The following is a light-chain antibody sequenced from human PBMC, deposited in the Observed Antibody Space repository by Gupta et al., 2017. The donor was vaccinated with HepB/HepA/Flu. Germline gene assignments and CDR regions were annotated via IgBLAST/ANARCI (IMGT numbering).Light chain of an antibody. CDR2: YSS. V-gene: IGKV6-21*01. J-gene: IGKJ2*01. CDR3: QQSNNLPYT. Sequence: IALIPHPNFQSVTPSEKVTITCRASQTIGTSLHWYQQKPHQSPKLIIKYSSQSFPGVPSRFSGSGYGTDFTLTIDSLEAEDAATYYCQQSNNLPYTFGQGTKLEIK. CDR1: QTIGTS.